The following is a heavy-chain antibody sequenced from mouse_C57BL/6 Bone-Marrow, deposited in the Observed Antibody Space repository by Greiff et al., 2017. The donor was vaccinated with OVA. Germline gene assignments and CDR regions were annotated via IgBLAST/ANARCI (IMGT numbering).Heavy chain of an antibody. V-gene: IGHV1-81*01. CDR3: AVTVVAHWYFDV. D-gene: IGHD1-1*01. Sequence: VKLQESGAELARPGASVKLSCKASGYTFTSYGISWVKQRTGQGLEWIGEIYPRSGNTYYNEKFKGKATLTADKSSSTAYMELRSLTSEDSAVYFCAVTVVAHWYFDVWGTGTTVTVSS. J-gene: IGHJ1*03. CDR2: IYPRSGNT. CDR1: GYTFTSYG.